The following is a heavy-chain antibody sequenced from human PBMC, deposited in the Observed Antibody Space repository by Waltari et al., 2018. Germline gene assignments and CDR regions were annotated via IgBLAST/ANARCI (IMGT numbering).Heavy chain of an antibody. V-gene: IGHV3-74*01. Sequence: EVQLVESGGGSVQPGGSLGLSCAASGFPCMDYWMNWVRQGPGKRLVWVSRINGDGSTTDHADSVKGRFTISRDNAKNMLYLQMDSLRVEDTAVYYCISSGTYSSWGQGTLVTVSS. CDR2: INGDGSTT. J-gene: IGHJ4*02. CDR1: GFPCMDYW. D-gene: IGHD1-26*01. CDR3: ISSGTYSS.